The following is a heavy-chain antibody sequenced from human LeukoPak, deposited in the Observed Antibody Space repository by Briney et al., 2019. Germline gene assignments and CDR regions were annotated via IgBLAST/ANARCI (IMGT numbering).Heavy chain of an antibody. J-gene: IGHJ4*02. D-gene: IGHD3-10*01. Sequence: GGSLRLSCAASGFSVSNNYMTWVRQAPGKGLEWVSVISDGGGTFYADSVKGRFTISRDNFKNTLYLQMNSLRVDDTAVYYCARAFQYGSGTHPFSLWGQGALVTVSS. CDR1: GFSVSNNY. CDR2: ISDGGGT. CDR3: ARAFQYGSGTHPFSL. V-gene: IGHV3-66*01.